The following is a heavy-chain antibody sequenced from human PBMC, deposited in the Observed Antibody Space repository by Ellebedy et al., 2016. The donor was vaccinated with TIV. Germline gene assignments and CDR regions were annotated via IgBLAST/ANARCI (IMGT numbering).Heavy chain of an antibody. J-gene: IGHJ4*02. D-gene: IGHD3-22*01. CDR3: ARGRRFSDSAGYYVDS. CDR1: GGSFSGYY. Sequence: SETLSLXXAVYGGSFSGYYWTWIRQSPGKGLEWIGEINDSGSSNYNPSLRSRVTISVDTSKNQFSLKLSSVSAADTALYYCARGRRFSDSAGYYVDSWGRGTLVTVSS. V-gene: IGHV4-34*01. CDR2: INDSGSS.